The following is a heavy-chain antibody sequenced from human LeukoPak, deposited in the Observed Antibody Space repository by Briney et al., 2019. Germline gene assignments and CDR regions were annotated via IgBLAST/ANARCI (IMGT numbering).Heavy chain of an antibody. J-gene: IGHJ4*02. D-gene: IGHD1-20*01. CDR2: ISGSGGST. V-gene: IGHV3-23*01. Sequence: GGSLRLSCAASGFTFSSYAMSWVRQAPGKGLEWVSAISGSGGSTYYADSVKGRFTISRDKSKNTLYLQMNSLRAEDTAMYYCARDPGYSWSDGGVKYYFDYWGQGTLVTVSS. CDR1: GFTFSSYA. CDR3: ARDPGYSWSDGGVKYYFDY.